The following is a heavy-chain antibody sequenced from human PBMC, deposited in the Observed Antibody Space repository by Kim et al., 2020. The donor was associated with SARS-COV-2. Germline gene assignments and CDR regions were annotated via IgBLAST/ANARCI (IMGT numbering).Heavy chain of an antibody. D-gene: IGHD3-10*01. J-gene: IGHJ4*02. CDR1: GGSISSSSYY. CDR3: ARDGLLWFGELSHNQGLDY. Sequence: SETLSLTCTVSGGSISSSSYYWGWIRQPPGKGLEWIGSIYYSGSTYYNPSLKSRVTISVDTSKNQFSLKLSSVTAADTAVYYCARDGLLWFGELSHNQGLDYWGQGTLVTVSS. CDR2: IYYSGST. V-gene: IGHV4-39*07.